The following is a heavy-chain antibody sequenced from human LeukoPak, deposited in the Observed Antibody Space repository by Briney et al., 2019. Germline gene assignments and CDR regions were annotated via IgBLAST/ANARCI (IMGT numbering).Heavy chain of an antibody. CDR3: ARDWRFDY. J-gene: IGHJ4*02. V-gene: IGHV3-48*01. CDR1: GFTFSSYS. Sequence: PGGSLRLSCAASGFTFSSYSMNWVRLAPGKGLEWVSYISSGSSTIYYADSVKGRFTISRDNAKNSLYLQMNSLRAEDTAVYYCARDWRFDYWGQGTLVTVSS. CDR2: ISSGSSTI. D-gene: IGHD3-3*01.